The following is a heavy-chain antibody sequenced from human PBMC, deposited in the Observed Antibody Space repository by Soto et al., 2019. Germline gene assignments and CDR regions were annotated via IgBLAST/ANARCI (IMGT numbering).Heavy chain of an antibody. CDR3: ARGKAVAGTLRYNWFDP. CDR1: VYTFTSCY. Sequence: ASVKVSCKASVYTFTSCYMHWVRQAPGQGPEWMGIINPSGGSTSYAQKLQGRVTMTTDTSTSTAYMELRSLRSDDTAVYYCARGKAVAGTLRYNWFDPWGQGTLVTVSS. D-gene: IGHD6-19*01. CDR2: INPSGGST. J-gene: IGHJ5*02. V-gene: IGHV1-46*01.